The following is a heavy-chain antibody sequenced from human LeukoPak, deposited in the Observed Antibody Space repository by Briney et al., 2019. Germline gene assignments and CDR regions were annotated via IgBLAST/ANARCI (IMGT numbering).Heavy chain of an antibody. CDR1: GYTFTGYY. D-gene: IGHD3-3*01. V-gene: IGHV1-2*02. CDR3: ARQVDFWSAYWG. CDR2: INPNSGGI. J-gene: IGHJ4*02. Sequence: ASVKVSCKASGYTFTGYYMHWVRQAPGEGLEWMGWINPNSGGINYAQKFQGRVTMTRDTSISTAYMELSRLRSDDTAVYYCARQVDFWSAYWGWGQGALVTVSS.